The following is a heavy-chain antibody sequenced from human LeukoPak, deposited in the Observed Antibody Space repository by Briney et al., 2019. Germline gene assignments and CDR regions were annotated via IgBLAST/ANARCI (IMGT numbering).Heavy chain of an antibody. Sequence: GGSLRLSCAASGFTFSSYAMHWVRQAPGKGLEWVAVISYDGSNKYYADSVKGRFTISRDNSKNTLYLQMNSLRAEDTAVYYCARGRMATIDYYYGMDVWGQGTTVTVSS. CDR3: ARGRMATIDYYYGMDV. D-gene: IGHD5-24*01. V-gene: IGHV3-30*04. J-gene: IGHJ6*02. CDR1: GFTFSSYA. CDR2: ISYDGSNK.